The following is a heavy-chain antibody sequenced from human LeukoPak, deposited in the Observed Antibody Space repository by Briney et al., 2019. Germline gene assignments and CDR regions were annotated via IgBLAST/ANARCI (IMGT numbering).Heavy chain of an antibody. D-gene: IGHD1-26*01. CDR1: GFTFSSYE. V-gene: IGHV3-48*03. CDR3: ARSAQWELPDY. J-gene: IGHJ4*02. Sequence: PGGSLRLSCAASGFTFSSYEMNWVRQAPGKGLEWVSYISSSGSTIYYADSVRGRFTISRDNAKTSLYLQMNSLRAEDTSVYYCARSAQWELPDYWGQGTLVTVSS. CDR2: ISSSGSTI.